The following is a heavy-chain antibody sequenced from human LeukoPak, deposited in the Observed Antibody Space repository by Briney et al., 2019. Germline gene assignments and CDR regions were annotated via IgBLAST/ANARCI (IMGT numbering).Heavy chain of an antibody. CDR1: GYTFTSYA. V-gene: IGHV1-3*01. CDR3: ARPKTTVTTLAFDY. Sequence: GASVKVSRKASGYTFTSYAMHWVRQAPGQRLEWMGWINAGNGNTKYSQKFQGRVTITRDTSASTAYMELSSLRSEDTAVYYCARPKTTVTTLAFDYWGQGTLVTVSS. CDR2: INAGNGNT. J-gene: IGHJ4*02. D-gene: IGHD4-17*01.